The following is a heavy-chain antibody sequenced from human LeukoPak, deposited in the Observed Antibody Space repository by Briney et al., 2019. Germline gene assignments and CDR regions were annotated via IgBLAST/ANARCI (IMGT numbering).Heavy chain of an antibody. J-gene: IGHJ3*02. CDR3: AKGPVPCSSTSCPRSAFDI. CDR1: GFTFSSYA. V-gene: IGHV3-23*01. Sequence: GGSLRLSCAASGFTFSSYAMNWVRQAPGKGLEWVSSISDTDDSTYDADSVKGRFSISRDNSKNTLYLQMNSLRAEDTAMYYCAKGPVPCSSTSCPRSAFDIWGQGTMVTVSS. CDR2: ISDTDDST. D-gene: IGHD2-2*01.